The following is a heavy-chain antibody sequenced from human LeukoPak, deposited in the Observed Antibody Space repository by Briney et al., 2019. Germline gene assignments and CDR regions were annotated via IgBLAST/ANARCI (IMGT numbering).Heavy chain of an antibody. CDR1: GFTFSNAW. J-gene: IGHJ4*02. V-gene: IGHV3-15*01. CDR2: IKSKTNGETT. Sequence: GGSLRLSCAASGFTFSNAWMSWVRQAPGKGLEWVGRIKSKTNGETTDYAAPLKGRFTISRDDSKNTLFLQVNTLKTEDTAMYYCTSDDPVNRSWGQGTLVTVSS. CDR3: TSDDPVNRS.